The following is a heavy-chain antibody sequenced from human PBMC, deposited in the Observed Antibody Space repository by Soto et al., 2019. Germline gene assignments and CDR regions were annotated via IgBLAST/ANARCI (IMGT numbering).Heavy chain of an antibody. Sequence: SETLSLTCTVSGDSIRPYYWTWIRQPPGKGLEWIGYVYYSGSVNYKSSLKGRVTMSVDTSKNQFSLRLNSVTAADTAVYYCARVTYDSFTAYSYYFDYWGQGTLVTVSS. CDR1: GDSIRPYY. CDR2: VYYSGSV. V-gene: IGHV4-59*01. J-gene: IGHJ4*02. D-gene: IGHD3-9*01. CDR3: ARVTYDSFTAYSYYFDY.